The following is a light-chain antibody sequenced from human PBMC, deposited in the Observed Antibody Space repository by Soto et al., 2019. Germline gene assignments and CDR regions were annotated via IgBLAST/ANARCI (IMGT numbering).Light chain of an antibody. CDR3: QQYYSPPPT. V-gene: IGKV4-1*01. CDR1: QCVLFSSNNKNY. J-gene: IGKJ1*01. Sequence: DIVMTQSPDSLAVSLGERATINCKSSQCVLFSSNNKNYLAWYQQKPGQPPKLLIYWASTRESGVPDRFSGSGSGTDFSLTISSLQAEDVAVYYCQQYYSPPPTFGQGTKVELK. CDR2: WAS.